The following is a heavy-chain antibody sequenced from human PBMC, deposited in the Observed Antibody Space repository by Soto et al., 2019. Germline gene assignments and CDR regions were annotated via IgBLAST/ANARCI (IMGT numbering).Heavy chain of an antibody. Sequence: PGGSLRLSCAASGFTFSSYAMHWVRQAPGKGLEWVAVISYDGSNKYYADSVKGRFTISRDNSKNTLYLQMKSLRAEDTAVYYCPSDSGYLWQLVIHGMDVWGQGTTVTVSS. CDR1: GFTFSSYA. V-gene: IGHV3-30-3*01. J-gene: IGHJ6*02. D-gene: IGHD6-13*01. CDR3: PSDSGYLWQLVIHGMDV. CDR2: ISYDGSNK.